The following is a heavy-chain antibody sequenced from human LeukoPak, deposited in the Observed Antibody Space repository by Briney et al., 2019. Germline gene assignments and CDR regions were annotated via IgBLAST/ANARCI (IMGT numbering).Heavy chain of an antibody. CDR2: IYYSGST. D-gene: IGHD6-19*01. J-gene: IGHJ4*02. Sequence: PSETLSLTCTVSGGSISSYYWSWIRQPPGKGLEWIGYIYYSGSTNYNPSLKSRVTISVDTSKNQFSLKLSSVTAADTAVYYCARGYSSGWSYWGQGTLVTVSS. V-gene: IGHV4-59*08. CDR1: GGSISSYY. CDR3: ARGYSSGWSY.